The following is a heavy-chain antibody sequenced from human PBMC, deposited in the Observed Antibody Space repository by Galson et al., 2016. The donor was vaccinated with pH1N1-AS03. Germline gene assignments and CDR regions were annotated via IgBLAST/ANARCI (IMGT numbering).Heavy chain of an antibody. J-gene: IGHJ4*02. CDR1: GYIFTSYW. D-gene: IGHD5-24*01. Sequence: QSGAEVKKPGESLKISCKTSGYIFTSYWVAWVRHMPGKGLEWMGIIYPGDSDTRYSPSFQGQVTISADRSINTAYLQWNSLMASYTAIYYCARQVRDGYNDYFDYWGQGILVTVSS. V-gene: IGHV5-51*01. CDR3: ARQVRDGYNDYFDY. CDR2: IYPGDSDT.